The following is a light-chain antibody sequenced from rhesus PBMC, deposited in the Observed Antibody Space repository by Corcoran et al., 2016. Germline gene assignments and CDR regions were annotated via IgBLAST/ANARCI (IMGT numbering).Light chain of an antibody. CDR2: AAF. CDR1: QGISSW. V-gene: IGKV1-18*01. CDR3: QQGYNTPLT. J-gene: IGKJ4*01. Sequence: DIQMTQSPSSLSASVGDKVTITCRASQGISSWLAWYQQKPGKAPKLLNYAAFRLQSGVPSRFSGSGSGTYYTLTISSLQPEDVANYYCQQGYNTPLTFGGGTKVEIK.